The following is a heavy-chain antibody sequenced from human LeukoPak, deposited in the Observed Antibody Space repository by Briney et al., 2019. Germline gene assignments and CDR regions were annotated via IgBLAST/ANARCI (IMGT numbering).Heavy chain of an antibody. CDR1: GYSFTSYW. J-gene: IGHJ4*02. Sequence: PGESLKISCKGSGYSFTSYWIGWVRQMPGKGLEWMGIIDPGDSDTKYSPPFQGQVTFSADRSISTAYLQWSSLRASDTAMYYCARARAGLFDYWGQGTLVAVSS. D-gene: IGHD6-13*01. V-gene: IGHV5-51*01. CDR3: ARARAGLFDY. CDR2: IDPGDSDT.